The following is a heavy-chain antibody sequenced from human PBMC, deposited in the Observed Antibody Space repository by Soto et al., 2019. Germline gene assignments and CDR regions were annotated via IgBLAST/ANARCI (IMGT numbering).Heavy chain of an antibody. CDR2: INHSGST. CDR3: ARGGVTYYDFWSGYYYYGMDV. Sequence: PSEILSLTCAVYGGSFSGYYWSWIRQPPGKGLEWIGEINHSGSTNYNPSLKSRVTISVDTSKNQFSLKLSSVTAADTAVYYCARGGVTYYDFWSGYYYYGMDVWGQGTTVTVSS. D-gene: IGHD3-3*01. J-gene: IGHJ6*02. CDR1: GGSFSGYY. V-gene: IGHV4-34*01.